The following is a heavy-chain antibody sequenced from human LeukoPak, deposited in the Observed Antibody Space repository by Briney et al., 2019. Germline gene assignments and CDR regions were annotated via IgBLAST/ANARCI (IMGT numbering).Heavy chain of an antibody. CDR2: IIPIFGTA. Sequence: SVKVSCKASGGAFSSYAISWVRQAPGQGLEWMGGIIPIFGTANYAQKFQGRVTITTDESTSTAYMELSSLRSEDTAVYYCARAVGPYGDYQGNWYFDLWGRGTLVTVSS. CDR3: ARAVGPYGDYQGNWYFDL. D-gene: IGHD4-17*01. V-gene: IGHV1-69*05. J-gene: IGHJ2*01. CDR1: GGAFSSYA.